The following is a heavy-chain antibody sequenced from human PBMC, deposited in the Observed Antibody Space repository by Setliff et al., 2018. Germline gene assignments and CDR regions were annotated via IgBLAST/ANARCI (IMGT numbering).Heavy chain of an antibody. CDR2: INKDGDGT. D-gene: IGHD3-10*01. CDR3: ARLDRRLGEFLDY. J-gene: IGHJ4*02. CDR1: GFTFSSYW. Sequence: GSLRLSCAASGFTFSSYWMHWVRQAPGKGLVWVSSINKDGDGTRYADSVRGRFTISRDNSKNTVYLQMNSLRAEDTAVYYCARLDRRLGEFLDYWGQGTLVTVSS. V-gene: IGHV3-74*01.